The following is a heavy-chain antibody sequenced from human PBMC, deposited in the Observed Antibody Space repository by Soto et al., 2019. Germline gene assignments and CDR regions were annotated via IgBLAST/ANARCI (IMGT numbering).Heavy chain of an antibody. Sequence: GGSLRLSCAASGFTFSSYAMNLVRQAPGKGLEWVSAISGSGGSTYYADSVKGRFTISRDNSKNTLYLQMNSLRAEDTAVYYCANGLCTNGVCYLDYWGQGTLVTVSS. D-gene: IGHD2-8*01. V-gene: IGHV3-23*01. CDR2: ISGSGGST. CDR1: GFTFSSYA. CDR3: ANGLCTNGVCYLDY. J-gene: IGHJ4*02.